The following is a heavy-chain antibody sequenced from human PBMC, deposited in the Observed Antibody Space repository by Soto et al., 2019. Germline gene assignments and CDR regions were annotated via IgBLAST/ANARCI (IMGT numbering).Heavy chain of an antibody. V-gene: IGHV4-31*02. CDR1: GDSVGSDGYY. D-gene: IGHD3-9*01. Sequence: QVQVQESGPGLVKPSQTLSLTCTVSGDSVGSDGYYWTWIRQHPGKGLEWIGDIYYSGSTSYHPSLKGRVTISVDTSENHVSLKLNSVPAADTAVYYFPRRNHIWTCPDAFDTCGQGTMVTVSS. CDR3: PRRNHIWTCPDAFDT. CDR2: IYYSGST. J-gene: IGHJ3*02.